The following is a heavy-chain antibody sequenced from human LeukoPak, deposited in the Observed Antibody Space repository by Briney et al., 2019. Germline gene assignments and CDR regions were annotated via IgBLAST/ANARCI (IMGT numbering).Heavy chain of an antibody. Sequence: GGSLRLSCAASGFTFSSYSMTWVRQAPGKGLEWASYITSSSSVIYYADSVKGRFTISRDNAKNSLHLQMNSLRDEDTAVYYCARVYGSGNMDVWGQGTTVTVSS. CDR1: GFTFSSYS. J-gene: IGHJ6*02. D-gene: IGHD3-10*01. V-gene: IGHV3-48*02. CDR2: ITSSSSVI. CDR3: ARVYGSGNMDV.